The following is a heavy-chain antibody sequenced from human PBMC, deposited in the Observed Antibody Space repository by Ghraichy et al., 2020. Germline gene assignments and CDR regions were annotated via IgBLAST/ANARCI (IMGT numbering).Heavy chain of an antibody. J-gene: IGHJ3*02. V-gene: IGHV5-51*01. CDR3: ATRHRYVALLDAFDI. CDR1: GYSFTSYW. Sequence: GESLNISCKGSGYSFTSYWIGWVRQMPGKGLEWMGIIYPGDSDTRYSPSFQGQVTISADKSISTAYLQWSSLKASDTAMYYCATRHRYVALLDAFDIWGQGTMVTVSS. CDR2: IYPGDSDT. D-gene: IGHD2/OR15-2a*01.